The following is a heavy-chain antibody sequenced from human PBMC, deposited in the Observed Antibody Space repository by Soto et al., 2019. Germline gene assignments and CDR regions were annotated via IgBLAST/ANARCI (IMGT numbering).Heavy chain of an antibody. Sequence: QVQLVQSGAVVKKPGSSVTVSCKASGGPFSSYAISWVRQAPGQGLAWMGGIIPIFGTANYAQKFQGRVTITADESTSTAYMELSSLRSEDTAVYYCAINEGGAYGNYYFDYWGQGTLVTVSS. CDR3: AINEGGAYGNYYFDY. CDR2: IIPIFGTA. J-gene: IGHJ4*02. V-gene: IGHV1-69*01. D-gene: IGHD4-17*01. CDR1: GGPFSSYA.